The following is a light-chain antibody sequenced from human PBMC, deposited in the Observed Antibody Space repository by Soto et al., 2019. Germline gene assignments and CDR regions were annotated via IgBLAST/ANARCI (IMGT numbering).Light chain of an antibody. CDR3: KVYAILPHT. CDR2: GAS. V-gene: IGKV3-20*01. J-gene: IGKJ2*01. CDR1: QSVSSSY. Sequence: TMSPGALSLYTGERATLSCRASQSVSSSYLAWYQQKPGQAPRLLIYGASIRATGIPDRFSGSGSGTDFTLTISSLQSEDFAVYCCKVYAILPHTFGQRSMVDIK.